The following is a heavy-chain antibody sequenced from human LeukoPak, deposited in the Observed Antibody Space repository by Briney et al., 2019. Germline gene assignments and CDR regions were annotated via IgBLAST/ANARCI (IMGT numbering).Heavy chain of an antibody. V-gene: IGHV3-30-3*01. CDR3: VRAQKPWIQPLDY. J-gene: IGHJ4*02. CDR2: ISYDGSNK. D-gene: IGHD5-18*01. Sequence: GSLRLSCAASGFTFSSHAMHWVRQSPGKGLDWVAVISYDGSNKYYADSVKGRFTISRDNSKNTLYLQMNSLRVEDTAVYYCVRAQKPWIQPLDYWGQGTLVTVSS. CDR1: GFTFSSHA.